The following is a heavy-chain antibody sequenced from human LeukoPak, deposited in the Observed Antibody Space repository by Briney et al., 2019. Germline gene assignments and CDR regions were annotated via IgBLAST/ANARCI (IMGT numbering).Heavy chain of an antibody. D-gene: IGHD6-13*01. CDR2: IKQDGSEK. J-gene: IGHJ4*02. CDR1: GFTLSSYW. CDR3: ARAKQQAAY. Sequence: GGSLRLSCAASGFTLSSYWVSWVRQAPGEGLEWVANIKQDGSEKYYVDSVKGRFTISRDNAKHSLYLQMNSLRAEDTAVYYCARAKQQAAYWGQGTLVTVSS. V-gene: IGHV3-7*03.